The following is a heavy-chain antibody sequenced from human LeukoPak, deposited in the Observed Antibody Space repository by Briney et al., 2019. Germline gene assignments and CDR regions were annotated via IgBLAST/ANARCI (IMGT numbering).Heavy chain of an antibody. J-gene: IGHJ5*02. CDR1: GFTFSSYS. CDR2: ISSSSSTI. V-gene: IGHV3-48*01. CDR3: ARDKGFYDSSGYNWFDP. Sequence: PGGSLRLSCVASGFTFSSYSMTWVRQAPGKGLEWVSYISSSSSTIYYADSVKGRFTISRDNAKNSLYLQMNSLGAEDTAVYYCARDKGFYDSSGYNWFDPWGQGTLVTVSS. D-gene: IGHD3-22*01.